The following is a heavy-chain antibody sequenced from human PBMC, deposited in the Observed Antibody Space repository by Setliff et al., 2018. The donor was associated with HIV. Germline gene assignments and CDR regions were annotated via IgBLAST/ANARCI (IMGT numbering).Heavy chain of an antibody. CDR2: FDPEDNKI. D-gene: IGHD5-12*01. CDR3: ATRIRDGHRGYGYFDF. V-gene: IGHV1-24*01. CDR1: GGTFTNHG. Sequence: ASVKVSCKASGGTFTNHGIGWVRQAPGKGPEWMGGFDPEDNKIVYAQKFQGRVTTTEDTSTDTAYMELSSLRPEDTAVYYCATRIRDGHRGYGYFDFWGQGTLVTVSS. J-gene: IGHJ4*02.